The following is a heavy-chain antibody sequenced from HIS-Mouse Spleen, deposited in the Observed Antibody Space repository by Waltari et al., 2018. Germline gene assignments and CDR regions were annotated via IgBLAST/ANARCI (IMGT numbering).Heavy chain of an antibody. CDR3: ARGPPQILLWFGELLDY. CDR1: GYTFTRYD. D-gene: IGHD3-10*01. J-gene: IGHJ4*02. CDR2: MNPNSGNT. Sequence: QVQLVQSGAEVKKPGASVKASCKASGYTFTRYDINWFRQATGQGLEWMGWMNPNSGNTGYAQKFQGRVTMTRNTSISTAYMELSSLRSEDTAVYYCARGPPQILLWFGELLDYWGQGTLVTVSS. V-gene: IGHV1-8*01.